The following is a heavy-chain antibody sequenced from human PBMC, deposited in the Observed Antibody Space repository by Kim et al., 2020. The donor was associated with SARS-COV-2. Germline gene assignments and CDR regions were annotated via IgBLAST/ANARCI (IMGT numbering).Heavy chain of an antibody. Sequence: SETLSPTCTVSGGSISSYYWSWIRQPPGKGLEGIGYIYYSGSTNYNPSLKRRITMSVDMSKNQFSLKLSSVTAADTAVYYCARAGERGTYFNFQHWGQGT. CDR2: IYYSGST. CDR1: GGSISSYY. J-gene: IGHJ1*01. CDR3: ARAGERGTYFNFQH. V-gene: IGHV4-59*01. D-gene: IGHD1-26*01.